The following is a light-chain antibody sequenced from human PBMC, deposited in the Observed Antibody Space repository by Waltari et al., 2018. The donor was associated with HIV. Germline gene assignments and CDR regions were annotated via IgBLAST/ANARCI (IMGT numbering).Light chain of an antibody. CDR3: SSYTSITLI. V-gene: IGLV2-14*03. CDR2: DVS. Sequence: QSALTQPASVSGSPGQSITIPCPGSGSDIGGYNYVSWYQHYPGKAPKRIIYDVSRRPSVVSNRFSGSKSGNTASLTISGLRAEDEADYYCSSYTSITLIFGGGTKLTVL. J-gene: IGLJ2*01. CDR1: GSDIGGYNY.